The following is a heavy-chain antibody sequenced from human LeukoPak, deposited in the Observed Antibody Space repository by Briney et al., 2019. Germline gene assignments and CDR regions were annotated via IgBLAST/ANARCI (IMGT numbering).Heavy chain of an antibody. Sequence: PGGSLRLSCAASGFTFSGSAMHWVRQASGKGLEWVGRIRSKANSYATAYAASVKGRFTISRDDSKNTAYLQMNSLKTEDTAVYYCTRRGGNFYFDYWGQGTLVTVSS. CDR1: GFTFSGSA. V-gene: IGHV3-73*01. CDR2: IRSKANSYAT. J-gene: IGHJ4*02. D-gene: IGHD3-16*01. CDR3: TRRGGNFYFDY.